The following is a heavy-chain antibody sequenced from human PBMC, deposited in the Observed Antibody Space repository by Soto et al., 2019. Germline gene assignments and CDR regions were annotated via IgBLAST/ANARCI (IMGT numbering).Heavy chain of an antibody. Sequence: QVQLQQWGAGLLKPSETLSLTCAVYGGSFSGYYWSWIRQPPGKGLEWIGEINHSGSTNYNPSLKSGVTIALTTSRNHFSLKLSSVTAADTAVYYCARGLPETPASSGYWFDPWGQGTLVTVSS. D-gene: IGHD3-22*01. J-gene: IGHJ5*02. V-gene: IGHV4-34*01. CDR1: GGSFSGYY. CDR3: ARGLPETPASSGYWFDP. CDR2: INHSGST.